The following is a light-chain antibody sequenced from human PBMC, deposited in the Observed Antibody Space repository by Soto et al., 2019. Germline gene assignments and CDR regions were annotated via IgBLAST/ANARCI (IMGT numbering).Light chain of an antibody. CDR3: SSYKSSSSPSV. V-gene: IGLV2-14*01. CDR1: SSDVGDYNY. Sequence: QCVLTQPASVSGSPGQSITISCTGTSSDVGDYNYVSWYQQHPGKAPKLMIYEVSNRPSGVSDRFSGSESGNTASLTISGLQAEDEADYYCSSYKSSSSPSVFGTGTKVTVL. CDR2: EVS. J-gene: IGLJ1*01.